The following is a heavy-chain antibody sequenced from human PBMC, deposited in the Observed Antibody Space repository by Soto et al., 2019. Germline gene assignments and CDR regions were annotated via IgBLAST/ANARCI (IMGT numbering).Heavy chain of an antibody. CDR1: GFTFSSYG. J-gene: IGHJ4*02. CDR2: ISYDGSNK. CDR3: AKDTLGH. Sequence: QVQLVESGGGVVQPGRSLRLSCAASGFTFSSYGMHWVRQAPGKGLEWVAVISYDGSNKYYADSVQGRFTISRDNSKNTLYLQMNSLRAEDTAVYYCAKDTLGHWGQGTLVTVSS. V-gene: IGHV3-30*18.